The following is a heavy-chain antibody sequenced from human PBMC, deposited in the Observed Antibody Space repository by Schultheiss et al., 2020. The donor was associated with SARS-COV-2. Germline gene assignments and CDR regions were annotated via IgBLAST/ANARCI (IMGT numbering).Heavy chain of an antibody. Sequence: ASVKVSCKASGYTFTSYGISWVRQAPGQGLEWMGWISAYNGNTNYAQKLQGRVTMTRNTSISTAYMELRSLRSDDTAVYYCARRWATDYYYGMDVWGQGTTVTVSS. V-gene: IGHV1-18*01. CDR2: ISAYNGNT. CDR1: GYTFTSYG. CDR3: ARRWATDYYYGMDV. J-gene: IGHJ6*02. D-gene: IGHD1-1*01.